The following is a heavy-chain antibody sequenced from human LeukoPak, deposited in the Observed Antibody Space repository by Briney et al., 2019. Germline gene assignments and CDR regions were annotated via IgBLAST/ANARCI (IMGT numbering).Heavy chain of an antibody. J-gene: IGHJ3*02. CDR3: ARGYSYGTVDAFDI. Sequence: GGSLRLSCAASGFTFDDYAMHWVRQAPGKGLGWVSGISWNSGSIGYADSVKGRFTISRENAKNSLYLQMNSLRAEDMALYYCARGYSYGTVDAFDIWGQGTMVTVSS. CDR2: ISWNSGSI. V-gene: IGHV3-9*03. D-gene: IGHD5-18*01. CDR1: GFTFDDYA.